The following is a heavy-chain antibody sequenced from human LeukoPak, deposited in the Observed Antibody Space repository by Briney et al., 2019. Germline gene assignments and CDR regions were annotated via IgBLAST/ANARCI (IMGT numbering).Heavy chain of an antibody. CDR3: AKEPYYYDSSRPGSYYYMDV. V-gene: IGHV3-30*02. J-gene: IGHJ6*03. CDR2: IRYDGSNK. D-gene: IGHD3-22*01. CDR1: GFTFSSYG. Sequence: GGSLRLSCAASGFTFSSYGMHWVRQAPGKGLEWVAFIRYDGSNKYYADSVKGRFTIPRDNSKNTLYLQMNSLRAEDTAVYYCAKEPYYYDSSRPGSYYYMDVWGKGTTVTVSS.